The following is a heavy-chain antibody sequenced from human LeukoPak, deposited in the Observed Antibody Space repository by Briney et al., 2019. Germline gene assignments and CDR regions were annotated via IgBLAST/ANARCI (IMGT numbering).Heavy chain of an antibody. CDR1: GGSISSYY. J-gene: IGHJ4*02. V-gene: IGHV4-59*08. CDR2: IYYSGST. CDR3: ASNRRSSSWYLFDY. Sequence: SKTLSLTCTVSGGSISSYYWSWIRQPPGKGLEWIGYIYYSGSTNYNPSLKSRVTISVDTSKNQFSLKLSSVTAADTAVYYCASNRRSSSWYLFDYWGQGTLVTVSS. D-gene: IGHD6-13*01.